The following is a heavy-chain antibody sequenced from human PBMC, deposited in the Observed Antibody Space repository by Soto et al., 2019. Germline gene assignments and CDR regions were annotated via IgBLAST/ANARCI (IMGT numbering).Heavy chain of an antibody. CDR3: ARSPHCSSTSCYANAFDS. CDR2: INAGNGNT. V-gene: IGHV1-3*01. J-gene: IGHJ3*02. D-gene: IGHD2-2*01. Sequence: ASVKVSCKASGYTFTSYAMHWVRQAPGQRLEWMGWINAGNGNTKYSQKFQGRVTITRDTSASTAYMELSSLRSEDTAVYYCARSPHCSSTSCYANAFDSWGQGTRVTVSS. CDR1: GYTFTSYA.